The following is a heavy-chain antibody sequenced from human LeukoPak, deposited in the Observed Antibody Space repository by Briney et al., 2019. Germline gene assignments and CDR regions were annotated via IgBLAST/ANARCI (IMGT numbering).Heavy chain of an antibody. CDR1: GFNFNNFA. V-gene: IGHV3-23*01. J-gene: IGHJ4*02. CDR3: AKGAQIDH. CDR2: MTGPADTT. Sequence: PGGSLRLSCAASGFNFNNFAMSWVRQAPGKGPEWLSAMTGPADTTYYAESVKGRFIISRDYSKSMVYLQMNSLRVEDTAIYYCAKGAQIDHWGQGTLVTVFS.